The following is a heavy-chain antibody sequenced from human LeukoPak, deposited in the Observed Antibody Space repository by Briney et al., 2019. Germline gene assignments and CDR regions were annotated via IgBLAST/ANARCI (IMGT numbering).Heavy chain of an antibody. CDR1: GGTFSSYT. CDR3: ARVEGFDILTGYPKGPFDY. V-gene: IGHV1-69*02. CDR2: IIPILGIA. D-gene: IGHD3-9*01. J-gene: IGHJ4*02. Sequence: SVKVSCKASGGTFSSYTISWVRQAPGQGLEWMGRIIPILGIANYAQKFHGRVTITADKSTSTAYMELSSLRSEDTAVYYCARVEGFDILTGYPKGPFDYWGQGTLVTVSS.